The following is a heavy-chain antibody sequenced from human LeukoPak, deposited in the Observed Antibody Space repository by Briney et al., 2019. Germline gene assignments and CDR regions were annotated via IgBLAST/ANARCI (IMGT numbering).Heavy chain of an antibody. V-gene: IGHV3-53*01. CDR2: IYSCGST. CDR3: AKSPSGDYFDY. J-gene: IGHJ4*02. D-gene: IGHD1-26*01. Sequence: GGSLRLSCAASGFTVSSNYMSWVRQAPGKGLEWVSVIYSCGSTYYADSVKGRFTISRDNSKNTLYLQMNSLRAEDTAVYYCAKSPSGDYFDYWGQGTLVTVSS. CDR1: GFTVSSNY.